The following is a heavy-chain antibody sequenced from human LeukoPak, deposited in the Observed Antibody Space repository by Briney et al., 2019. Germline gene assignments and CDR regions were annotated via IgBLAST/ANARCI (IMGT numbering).Heavy chain of an antibody. D-gene: IGHD6-6*01. CDR1: GFSFSSYA. V-gene: IGHV3-30*02. CDR3: AKFSLRGGSSSPGGNY. Sequence: PGRSLRLSCAASGFSFSSYAMHWVRQAPGKGLEWVAFIRYDGSNKYYADSVKGRFTISRDNSKNTLYLQMNSLRAEDTAVYYCAKFSLRGGSSSPGGNYWGQGTLVTVSS. CDR2: IRYDGSNK. J-gene: IGHJ4*02.